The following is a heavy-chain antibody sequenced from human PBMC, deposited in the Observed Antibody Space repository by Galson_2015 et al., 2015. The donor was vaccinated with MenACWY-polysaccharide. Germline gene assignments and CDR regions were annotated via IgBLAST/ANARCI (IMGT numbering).Heavy chain of an antibody. D-gene: IGHD1/OR15-1a*01. CDR2: IKNDGTAK. Sequence: SLRLSCATSGFIFSNYWMSWVRLTPGKGLEWLGNIKNDGTAKNYVDSVKGRFTFSRDNTKYSLYLQMSSLREEDTAVYYCAKDRHWNSFDCWGQGTLVTVSS. CDR1: GFIFSNYW. CDR3: AKDRHWNSFDC. V-gene: IGHV3-7*04. J-gene: IGHJ4*02.